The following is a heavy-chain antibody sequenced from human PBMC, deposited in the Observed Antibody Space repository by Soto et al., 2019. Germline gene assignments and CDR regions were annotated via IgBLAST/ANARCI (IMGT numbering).Heavy chain of an antibody. CDR1: GGTFSSYA. CDR3: AVRGYSYGFDY. V-gene: IGHV1-69*13. CDR2: IIPIFGTA. D-gene: IGHD5-18*01. Sequence: GASVKVSCKASGGTFSSYAISWVRQAPGQGLEWMGGIIPIFGTANYAQKFQGRVTTTADESTSTAYMELSSLRSEDTAVYYCAVRGYSYGFDYWGQGTLVTVSS. J-gene: IGHJ4*02.